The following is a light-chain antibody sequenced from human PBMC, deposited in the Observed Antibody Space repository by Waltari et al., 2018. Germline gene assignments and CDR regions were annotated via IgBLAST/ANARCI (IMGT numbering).Light chain of an antibody. V-gene: IGKV3-15*01. CDR2: DAS. CDR1: QGIGSN. CDR3: QQYRDSYS. Sequence: IVMTQSPATLSVSPGEGAILSCRASQGIGSNVAWYQQKPGQAPRLLIYDASTRATDLPTRFSGSWSWTEFTLIISSLQSEDFAVYYCQQYRDSYSFGQGTKLEMK. J-gene: IGKJ2*01.